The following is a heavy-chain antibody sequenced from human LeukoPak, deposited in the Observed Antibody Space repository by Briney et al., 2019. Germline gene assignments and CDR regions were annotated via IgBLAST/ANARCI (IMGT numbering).Heavy chain of an antibody. Sequence: GGSLRLSCAASGFTFSRFWMSWVRQGPGKGLERVANIKQDGSEKYYVDSVKGRFTISRDNAKNSLYLQMNSLRAEDTAVFYCARDGTYTDYDPDFDIWGQGTLVTVSS. D-gene: IGHD5-12*01. CDR3: ARDGTYTDYDPDFDI. V-gene: IGHV3-7*04. CDR1: GFTFSRFW. CDR2: IKQDGSEK. J-gene: IGHJ4*02.